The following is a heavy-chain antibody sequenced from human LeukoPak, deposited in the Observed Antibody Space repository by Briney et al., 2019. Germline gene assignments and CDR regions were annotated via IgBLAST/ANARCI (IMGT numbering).Heavy chain of an antibody. J-gene: IGHJ4*02. CDR1: GFTFDDYA. CDR3: AKDHYGSGSYYTQTYFDY. V-gene: IGHV3-9*01. CDR2: ISWNSGSI. D-gene: IGHD3-10*01. Sequence: GGTLRLSCAASGFTFDDYAMHWVRQAPGKGLEWVSGISWNSGSIGYADSVKGRFTISRDNAKNSLYLQMNSLRAEDTALYYCAKDHYGSGSYYTQTYFDYWGQGTLVTVSS.